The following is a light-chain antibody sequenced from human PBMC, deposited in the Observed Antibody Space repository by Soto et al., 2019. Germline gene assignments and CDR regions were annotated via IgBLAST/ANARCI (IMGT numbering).Light chain of an antibody. CDR1: SRAVGAYIS. V-gene: IGLV2-14*01. CDR3: SSYISSSTLD. J-gene: IGLJ1*01. Sequence: QSVLTQPASVSGPPGQSISISCTGTSRAVGAYISVSSYHQPPGKPPNLMIYAVCNRPSGVSNRFSGSKSGNTASLTISALQAEGEADYYCSSYISSSTLDFGTGTKGPVL. CDR2: AVC.